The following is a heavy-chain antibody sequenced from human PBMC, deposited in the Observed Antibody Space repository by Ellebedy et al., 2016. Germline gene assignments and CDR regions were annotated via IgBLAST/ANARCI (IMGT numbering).Heavy chain of an antibody. V-gene: IGHV3-23*01. J-gene: IGHJ4*02. CDR1: GIAFSDFF. CDR2: ISAGGETT. Sequence: GESLKISXATSGIAFSDFFMGWVRRAPGKGLEWVATISAGGETTYLADSVRGRFTVSRDNSKSILYLHMNNLRADDTAVYYCRQGHYFDQWGQGALVTVSS. CDR3: RQGHYFDQ.